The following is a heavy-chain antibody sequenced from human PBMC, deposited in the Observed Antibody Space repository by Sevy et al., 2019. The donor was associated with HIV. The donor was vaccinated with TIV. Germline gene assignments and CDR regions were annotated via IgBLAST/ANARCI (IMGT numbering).Heavy chain of an antibody. V-gene: IGHV3-53*01. J-gene: IGHJ3*02. CDR1: GFTVSSNY. D-gene: IGHD3-10*01. Sequence: GGSLRLSCAASGFTVSSNYMSWVRQAPGKGLEWVSVIYSGGSTYYADSVKGRFTISRDNSKNTLYLQMNSLRAEDTAVYYCARGIGRRFYYGSGTGPDAFDIWGQGTMVTVSS. CDR2: IYSGGST. CDR3: ARGIGRRFYYGSGTGPDAFDI.